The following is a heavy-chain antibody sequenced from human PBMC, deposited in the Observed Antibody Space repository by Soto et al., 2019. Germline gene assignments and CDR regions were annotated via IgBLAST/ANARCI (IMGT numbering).Heavy chain of an antibody. Sequence: QAGGSLRLSCAASGFTFSNSWMHWVRQGSGKGLEWVSRINADGTSTSYADSVKGRFTISRDNAKNTLYLQVNSLRAEDTAVYYCVKVLARGVGVPRFYFDSWGPGALVTVSS. J-gene: IGHJ4*02. V-gene: IGHV3-74*01. CDR1: GFTFSNSW. CDR2: INADGTST. D-gene: IGHD2-2*01. CDR3: VKVLARGVGVPRFYFDS.